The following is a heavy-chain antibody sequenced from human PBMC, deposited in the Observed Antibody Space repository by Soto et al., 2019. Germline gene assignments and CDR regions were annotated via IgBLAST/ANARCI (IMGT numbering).Heavy chain of an antibody. D-gene: IGHD6-19*01. J-gene: IGHJ4*02. Sequence: TSETLSLTCTVSGGSISSGDYYWSWIRQPPGKGLEWIGYIYYSGSTYYNPSLKSRVTISVDTSKNQFSLKLSSVTAADTAVYYCAAGVGVAVAGPVDYWGQGALVTVSS. CDR2: IYYSGST. CDR1: GGSISSGDYY. V-gene: IGHV4-30-4*01. CDR3: AAGVGVAVAGPVDY.